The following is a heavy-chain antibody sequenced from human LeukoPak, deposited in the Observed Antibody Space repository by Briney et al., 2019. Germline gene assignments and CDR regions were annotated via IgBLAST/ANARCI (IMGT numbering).Heavy chain of an antibody. V-gene: IGHV1-18*01. CDR2: ISAYNGNT. J-gene: IGHJ4*02. CDR3: ARAQGGGFLEWLLPFDY. D-gene: IGHD3-3*01. Sequence: ASVKVSCKASGYTFTGYGISWVRQAPGQGLEWMGWISAYNGNTNYAQKLQGRVTMTTDTSTSTAYMELRSLRSDDTAVYYCARAQGGGFLEWLLPFDYWGQGTLVTVSS. CDR1: GYTFTGYG.